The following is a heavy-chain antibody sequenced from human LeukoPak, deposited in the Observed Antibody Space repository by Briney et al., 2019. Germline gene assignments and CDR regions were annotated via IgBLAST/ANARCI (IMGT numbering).Heavy chain of an antibody. V-gene: IGHV4-59*01. CDR2: IYYSGST. CDR1: GGSISSYY. J-gene: IGHJ4*02. Sequence: PSETLSLTCTVSGGSISSYYWSWIRQPPGKGLEWIGYIYYSGSTNHNPSLKSRVTISVDTSKTQFSLKLSSVTAADTAVYYCARVDVHCTNGVCYNNFDYWGQGTLVTVSS. CDR3: ARVDVHCTNGVCYNNFDY. D-gene: IGHD2-8*01.